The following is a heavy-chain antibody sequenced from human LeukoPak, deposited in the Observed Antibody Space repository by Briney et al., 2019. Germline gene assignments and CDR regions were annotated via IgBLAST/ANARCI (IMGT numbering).Heavy chain of an antibody. J-gene: IGHJ6*03. CDR2: ISWNSGSI. CDR1: GFTFDDYA. V-gene: IGHV3-9*01. Sequence: GGSLRLPCAASGFTFDDYAMHWVRQAPGKGLEWVSGISWNSGSIGYADSVKGRFTISRDNAKNSLYLQMNSLRVEDTAIYYCATRKCSISACRASSYRCMDDWGKGTTVTVSS. D-gene: IGHD2-2*01. CDR3: ATRKCSISACRASSYRCMDD.